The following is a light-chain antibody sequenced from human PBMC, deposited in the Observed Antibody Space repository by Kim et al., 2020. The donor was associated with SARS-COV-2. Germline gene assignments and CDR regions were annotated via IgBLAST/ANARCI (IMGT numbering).Light chain of an antibody. CDR3: QSADTSGTWV. Sequence: SYELTQPPSVSVSPGQTARITCFGDALAKQYAYWYQQRPGQAPVLVIYKDNERPSGIPERFSGSSSGTTVTLIISGVQAEDEADYYCQSADTSGTWVFGG. CDR1: ALAKQY. CDR2: KDN. V-gene: IGLV3-25*03. J-gene: IGLJ2*01.